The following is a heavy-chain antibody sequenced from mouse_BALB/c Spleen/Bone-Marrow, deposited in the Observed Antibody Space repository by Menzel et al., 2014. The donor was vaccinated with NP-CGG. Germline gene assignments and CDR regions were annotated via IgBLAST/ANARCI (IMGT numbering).Heavy chain of an antibody. CDR3: LRSGSRSGYFDF. CDR2: ISSGSSTI. J-gene: IGHJ2*01. V-gene: IGHV5-17*02. CDR1: GFTFSSFG. D-gene: IGHD1-1*01. Sequence: DVKLVESGGGLVQPGGSRKLSCAASGFTFSSFGMHWVRQAPEKGLEWVAYISSGSSTIYYGDTVMGRFTISRDNPKNTLLLQMTSLRSEDTDTYYCLRSGSRSGYFDFWGQGTTLTVSS.